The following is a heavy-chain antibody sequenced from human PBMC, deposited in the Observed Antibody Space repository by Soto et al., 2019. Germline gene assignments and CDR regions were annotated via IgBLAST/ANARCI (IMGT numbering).Heavy chain of an antibody. CDR2: ISAYNGNT. V-gene: IGHV1-18*01. J-gene: IGHJ6*02. CDR1: GYTLTSYG. Sequence: ASVKVSCKASGYTLTSYGISWVRQAPGQGLEWMGWISAYNGNTNYAQKLQGRVTMTTDTSTSTAYMELRSLRSDDTAVYYCAGGFGEYAEPRYYYYYVMDFWGQGSTVTVSS. D-gene: IGHD3-10*01. CDR3: AGGFGEYAEPRYYYYYVMDF.